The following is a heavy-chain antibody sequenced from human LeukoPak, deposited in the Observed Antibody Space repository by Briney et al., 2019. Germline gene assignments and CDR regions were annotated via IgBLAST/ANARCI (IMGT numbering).Heavy chain of an antibody. J-gene: IGHJ4*02. V-gene: IGHV1-3*01. D-gene: IGHD5-12*01. CDR3: AIKEGGYSGYEGGYFDY. CDR1: GYTFTSYA. CDR2: INAGNGNT. Sequence: ASVKVSCKASGYTFTSYAMHWVRQAPGQRLEWMGWINAGNGNTKYSQKFQGRVTITRDTSASTAYMELSSLRSEDTAVYYCAIKEGGYSGYEGGYFDYWGQGTLVTVSS.